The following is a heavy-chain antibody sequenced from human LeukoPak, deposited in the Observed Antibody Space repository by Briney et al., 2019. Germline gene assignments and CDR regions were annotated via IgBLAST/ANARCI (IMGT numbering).Heavy chain of an antibody. CDR1: GFTFDDYA. CDR3: AKDARGVVVPAAPRD. CDR2: ISWNSGSI. V-gene: IGHV3-9*01. Sequence: GGSLRLSCAASGFTFDDYAMHWVRQAPGKGLEWVSGISWNSGSIGYADSVKGRFTISRDNAKNSLYLQMNSLRAEDTALYYCAKDARGVVVPAAPRDWGQGTLDTVSS. J-gene: IGHJ4*02. D-gene: IGHD2-2*01.